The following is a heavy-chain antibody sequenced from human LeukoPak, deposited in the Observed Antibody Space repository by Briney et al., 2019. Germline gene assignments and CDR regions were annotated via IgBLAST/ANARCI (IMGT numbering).Heavy chain of an antibody. Sequence: GGSLRLSCAASGFTFSTNAMNWVRQAPGKGLEWVSSISSSSSYICYADSVKGRFTISRDNAKNSLYLQMNSLRAEDTAVYYCARGTYYYDSSGYNPTYWGQGTLVTVSS. D-gene: IGHD3-22*01. CDR2: ISSSSSYI. CDR1: GFTFSTNA. CDR3: ARGTYYYDSSGYNPTY. J-gene: IGHJ4*02. V-gene: IGHV3-21*01.